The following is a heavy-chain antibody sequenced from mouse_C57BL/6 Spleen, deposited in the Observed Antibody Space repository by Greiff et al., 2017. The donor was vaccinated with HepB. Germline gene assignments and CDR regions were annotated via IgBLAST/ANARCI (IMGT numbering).Heavy chain of an antibody. CDR3: TRRGLGYGSSYGYFDV. D-gene: IGHD1-1*01. Sequence: QVQLQQSGAELVRPGASVTLSCKASGYTFTDYEMHWVKQTPVHGLEWIGAIDPETGGTAYNQKFKGKAILTADKSSSTAYMELRSLTSEDSAVYYCTRRGLGYGSSYGYFDVWGTGTTVTVSS. CDR2: IDPETGGT. J-gene: IGHJ1*03. CDR1: GYTFTDYE. V-gene: IGHV1-15*01.